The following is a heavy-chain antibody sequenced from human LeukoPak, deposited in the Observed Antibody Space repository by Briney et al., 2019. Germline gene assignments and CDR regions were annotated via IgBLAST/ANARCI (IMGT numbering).Heavy chain of an antibody. CDR1: GYTFTSYG. CDR2: ISAYNGNT. CDR3: ARDGNWNQPTSEDLDY. Sequence: GASVKVSCKASGYTFTSYGISWVRQAPGQGLEWMGWISAYNGNTNYAQKLQGRVTMTTDTSTSTAYMELRSLRSDDTAVYYCARDGNWNQPTSEDLDYWGQGTLVTVSS. V-gene: IGHV1-18*01. D-gene: IGHD1-20*01. J-gene: IGHJ4*02.